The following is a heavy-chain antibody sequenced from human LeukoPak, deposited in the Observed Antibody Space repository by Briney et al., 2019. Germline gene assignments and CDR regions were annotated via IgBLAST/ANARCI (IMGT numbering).Heavy chain of an antibody. D-gene: IGHD6-19*01. CDR3: ARIAVAAYYFDY. J-gene: IGHJ4*02. CDR1: GYTFTSYD. CDR2: MNPNSGNT. Sequence: ASVKVSCKASGYTFTSYDINWVRQATGQGLEWMGWMNPNSGNTGYAQKFQGRVTMTRNTSISTAYMELSSLRSDDTAVYYCARIAVAAYYFDYWGQGTVVTVSS. V-gene: IGHV1-8*01.